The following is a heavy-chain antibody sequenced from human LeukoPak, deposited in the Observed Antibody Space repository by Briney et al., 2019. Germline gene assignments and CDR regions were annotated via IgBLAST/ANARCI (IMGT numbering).Heavy chain of an antibody. CDR1: GGSISSSSYY. D-gene: IGHD3-10*01. J-gene: IGHJ5*02. CDR3: ARGPVVRGVINNWFDP. Sequence: PSETLSLTCTVSGGSISSSSYYWGWIRQPPGKGLEWIGSIYYSGSTYYNPSLKSRVTISVDTSKNQFSLKLSSVTAADTAVYYCARGPVVRGVINNWFDPWGQGTLVTVSS. CDR2: IYYSGST. V-gene: IGHV4-39*07.